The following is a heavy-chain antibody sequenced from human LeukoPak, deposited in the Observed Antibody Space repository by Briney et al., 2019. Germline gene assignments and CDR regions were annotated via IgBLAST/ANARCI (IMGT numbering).Heavy chain of an antibody. J-gene: IGHJ3*02. D-gene: IGHD6-19*01. CDR2: ISGSGGST. CDR1: GFTFSSYA. CDR3: AKCGGVAVAGPGASAFDI. V-gene: IGHV3-23*01. Sequence: QAGGSLRLSCAASGFTFSSYAMSWVRQAPGKGLEWVSAISGSGGSTYYADSVKGRFTISRDNSKNTLYLQMNSLRAEDTAVYYCAKCGGVAVAGPGASAFDIWGQGTMVTVSS.